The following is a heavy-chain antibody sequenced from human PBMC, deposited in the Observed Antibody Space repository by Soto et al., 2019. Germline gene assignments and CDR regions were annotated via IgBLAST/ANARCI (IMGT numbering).Heavy chain of an antibody. CDR3: SGSGGLTAQDIFSKYYYGLNV. CDR2: IFPGDSDT. D-gene: IGHD2-15*01. CDR1: GYRFTNYW. Sequence: PGESLKISCKGSGYRFTNYWIAWVRQMPGKGLEWMGIIFPGDSDTIYSPSFQGQVTISADKSINTAYLQWSSLKASDTAMYYCSGSGGLTAQDIFSKYYYGLNVWGQGTTVTVSS. J-gene: IGHJ6*02. V-gene: IGHV5-51*01.